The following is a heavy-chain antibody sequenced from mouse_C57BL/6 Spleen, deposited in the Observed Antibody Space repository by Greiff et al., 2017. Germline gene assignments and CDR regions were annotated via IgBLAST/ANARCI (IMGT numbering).Heavy chain of an antibody. D-gene: IGHD2-1*01. V-gene: IGHV5-17*01. CDR1: GFTFSDYG. CDR2: ISSGSSTI. CDR3: AILYGNYGYYAMDY. Sequence: DVKLVESGGGLVKPGGSLKLSCAASGFTFSDYGMHWVRQAPEKGLEWVAYISSGSSTIYYADTVKGRFTISRDNAKNTLFLQMTSLRSEDTAMYYCAILYGNYGYYAMDYWGQGTSVTVSS. J-gene: IGHJ4*01.